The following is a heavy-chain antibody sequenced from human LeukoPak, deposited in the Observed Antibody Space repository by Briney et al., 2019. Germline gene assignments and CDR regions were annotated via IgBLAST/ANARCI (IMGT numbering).Heavy chain of an antibody. D-gene: IGHD3-22*01. CDR3: VKVLKTYYYDTRSRYYYYYGMDI. CDR2: IAYDGSQK. Sequence: GGPLRLSCTASGFTFSSYGMHWVRQAPGKGLEWAAVIAYDGSQKFYADSVKGRFTISRDNPKNTLYLQMNSLRAEDTAVYYCVKVLKTYYYDTRSRYYYYYGMDIWGQGTTVTVSS. CDR1: GFTFSSYG. J-gene: IGHJ6*02. V-gene: IGHV3-30*18.